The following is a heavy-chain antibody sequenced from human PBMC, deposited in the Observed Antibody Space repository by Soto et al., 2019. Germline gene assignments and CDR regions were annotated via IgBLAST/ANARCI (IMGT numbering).Heavy chain of an antibody. CDR3: ARDLGATENYFDY. D-gene: IGHD1-26*01. CDR1: GFTFSMYS. Sequence: PGGSLRTSCSAPGFTFSMYSMHSGRQAPGKGLEWVAVISYDGSNKYYADSVKGRFTISRDNSKNTLYLQMNSLRAEDTAVYYCARDLGATENYFDYWGQGTLVTVSS. CDR2: ISYDGSNK. J-gene: IGHJ4*02. V-gene: IGHV3-30-3*01.